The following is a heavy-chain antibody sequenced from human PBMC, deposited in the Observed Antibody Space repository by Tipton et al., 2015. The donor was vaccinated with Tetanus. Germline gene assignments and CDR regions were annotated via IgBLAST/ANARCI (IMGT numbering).Heavy chain of an antibody. V-gene: IGHV1-2*02. J-gene: IGHJ5*02. CDR1: GYTFTDHY. Sequence: QSGAEVKKPGASVKVSCKTSGYTFTDHYIHWVRQAPGQGLERMGWINPSTGGTNDAQKFQDRVTGTSATSISTAYMDLRSLTSDDTAVYYCARSMAASGEDWFDAWVEGVLVTVSS. D-gene: IGHD4-17*01. CDR2: INPSTGGT. CDR3: ARSMAASGEDWFDA.